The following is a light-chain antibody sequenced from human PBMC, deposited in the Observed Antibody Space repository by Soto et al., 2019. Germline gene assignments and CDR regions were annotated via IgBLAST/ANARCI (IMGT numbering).Light chain of an antibody. CDR2: EVS. J-gene: IGLJ2*01. CDR3: SSYTSGTTLV. V-gene: IGLV2-14*01. CDR1: SSDVGGYNY. Sequence: QSALTQPASVSGSPGQSITISCTGTSSDVGGYNYGSWYQQHPGKAPKLMIYEVSNRPSWVSNRFSGSKSGNTASLTISGLQAEDEGDYHCSSYTSGTTLVFGGGTKLTVL.